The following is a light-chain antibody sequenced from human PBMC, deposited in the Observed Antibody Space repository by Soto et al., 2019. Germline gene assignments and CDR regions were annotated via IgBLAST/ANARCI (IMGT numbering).Light chain of an antibody. Sequence: DIQITQSPSTLSGSVGDRVTITCRASQTISSWLAWYQQKPGKAPKLLIYKASTLKSGVPSRFSGSGSGTEFTLTISRLEPEDFAVYYCQQYGSASGVTFGGGTKVDI. V-gene: IGKV1-5*03. CDR1: QTISSW. CDR2: KAS. CDR3: QQYGSASGVT. J-gene: IGKJ4*01.